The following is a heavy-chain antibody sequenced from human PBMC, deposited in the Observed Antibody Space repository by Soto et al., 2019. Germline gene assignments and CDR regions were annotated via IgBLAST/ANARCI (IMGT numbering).Heavy chain of an antibody. V-gene: IGHV3-13*04. CDR3: ARGQEVGAHFFDS. CDR2: IGISGDT. D-gene: IGHD2-15*01. CDR1: GFTFSKFD. Sequence: GGSLRLSCEASGFTFSKFDMHWVRQPTGKGLEWVSTIGISGDTYYAVSVKGRFTISRDNAKNSLSLQMNSLRAGDTALYFCARGQEVGAHFFDSWVQGPQVTVCS. J-gene: IGHJ4*02.